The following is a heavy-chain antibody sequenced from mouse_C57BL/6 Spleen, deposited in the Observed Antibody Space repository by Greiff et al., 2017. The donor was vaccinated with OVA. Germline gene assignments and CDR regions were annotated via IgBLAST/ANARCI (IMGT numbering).Heavy chain of an antibody. CDR2: INYDGSST. V-gene: IGHV5-16*01. CDR3: ARVRYYSNYLYYFDY. CDR1: GFTFSDYY. J-gene: IGHJ2*01. Sequence: EVHLVESEGGLVQPGSSMKLSCTASGFTFSDYYMAWVRQVPEKGLEWVANINYDGSSTYYLDSLKSRFIISRDNAKNILYLQMSSLKSEDTATYYCARVRYYSNYLYYFDYWGQGTTLTVSS. D-gene: IGHD2-5*01.